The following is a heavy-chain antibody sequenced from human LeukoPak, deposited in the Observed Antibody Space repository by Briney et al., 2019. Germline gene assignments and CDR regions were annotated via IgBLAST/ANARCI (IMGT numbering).Heavy chain of an antibody. D-gene: IGHD2-15*01. V-gene: IGHV4-59*08. CDR1: GGSMNNYY. Sequence: SQTLSLTCTVSGGSMNNYYWTWIRQPPGKGLEWIGYIYYSGSTNYNPSLKSRVTISIDTSKNQFSLKLSSVTAADTAVYYCASSPGYCSGGSCYPYYFDYWGQGSLVTVSS. CDR3: ASSPGYCSGGSCYPYYFDY. CDR2: IYYSGST. J-gene: IGHJ4*02.